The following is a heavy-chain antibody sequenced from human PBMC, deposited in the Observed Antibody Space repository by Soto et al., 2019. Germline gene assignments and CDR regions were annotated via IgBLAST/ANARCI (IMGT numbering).Heavy chain of an antibody. CDR1: GFTFSRYA. D-gene: IGHD6-6*01. J-gene: IGHJ4*02. Sequence: QVQLVESGGGVVQPGTSLRLSCAASGFTFSRYAMHWARQAPGKGLEWVTVISIRGGDEYYAESVRGRFTISRDDSKNTLYLQRDSLRVEDTAVYYCARGTIVARQHLDYWGQGTLVTASS. CDR2: ISIRGGDE. CDR3: ARGTIVARQHLDY. V-gene: IGHV3-30*03.